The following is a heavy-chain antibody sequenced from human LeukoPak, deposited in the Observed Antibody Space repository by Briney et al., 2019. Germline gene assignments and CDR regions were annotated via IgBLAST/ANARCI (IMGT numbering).Heavy chain of an antibody. J-gene: IGHJ4*02. D-gene: IGHD1-26*01. CDR2: INHSGGT. CDR1: GGSFSGYY. Sequence: PSETLSLTCAVYGGSFSGYYWSWIRQPPGKGLEWIGEINHSGGTNYNPSLKSRVTISVDTSKDQFSLKLSSVTAADTAVYYCARGAVVGATTGLDFDYWGQGTLVTVSS. V-gene: IGHV4-34*01. CDR3: ARGAVVGATTGLDFDY.